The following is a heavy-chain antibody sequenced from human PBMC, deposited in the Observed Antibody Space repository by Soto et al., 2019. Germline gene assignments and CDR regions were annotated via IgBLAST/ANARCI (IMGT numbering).Heavy chain of an antibody. CDR1: GGSFSGYY. J-gene: IGHJ4*02. V-gene: IGHV4-34*01. D-gene: IGHD2-8*01. CDR2: INHSGST. Sequence: SETLSLTCAVYGGSFSGYYWSWIRQPPGKGLERIGEINHSGSTNYNPSLKSRVTISVDTSKNQFSLKLSSVTAADTAVYYCARVSGVAAFDYWGQGTLVTVSS. CDR3: ARVSGVAAFDY.